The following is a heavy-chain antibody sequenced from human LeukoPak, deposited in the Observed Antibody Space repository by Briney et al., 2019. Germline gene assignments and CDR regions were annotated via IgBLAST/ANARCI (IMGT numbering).Heavy chain of an antibody. Sequence: PGGSLRLSCAASGFTASSTSIIWVRQAPGKGLECVSSITSSSPDTYYADSVKGRFTISRDNSKNTLYLQMNSLRAEDTAVYYCAKDSRSRYYYYMDVWGKGTTVTVSS. CDR3: AKDSRSRYYYYMDV. D-gene: IGHD6-13*01. J-gene: IGHJ6*03. CDR1: GFTASSTS. V-gene: IGHV3-23*01. CDR2: ITSSSPDT.